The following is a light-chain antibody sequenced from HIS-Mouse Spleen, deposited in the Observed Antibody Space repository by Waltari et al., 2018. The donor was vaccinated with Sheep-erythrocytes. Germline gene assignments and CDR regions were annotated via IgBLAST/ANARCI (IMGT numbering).Light chain of an antibody. CDR3: CSYAGSYTFWV. CDR1: SSDVGGYNY. J-gene: IGLJ3*02. V-gene: IGLV2-11*01. CDR2: DVS. Sequence: QSALTQPRSVSGSPGQSVTISCTGTSSDVGGYNYVSWYQHHPGKAPKLMIYDVSKRPSGVPDHFSGSTSGNTASLTISGLQAEDEADYYCCSYAGSYTFWVFGGGTRLTVL.